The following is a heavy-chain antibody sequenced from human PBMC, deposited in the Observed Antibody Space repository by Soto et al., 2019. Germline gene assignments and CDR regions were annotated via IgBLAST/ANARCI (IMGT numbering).Heavy chain of an antibody. J-gene: IGHJ6*02. Sequence: ASVKVSCKASGYTFTSYGISWVRQAPGQGLEWMGWISAYNGNTNYAQKLQGRVTMTTDTSTSTAYMELRSLRSDDTAVYYCAANRITHYYYYGKDVWGQGTTVTVSS. V-gene: IGHV1-18*04. CDR1: GYTFTSYG. D-gene: IGHD1-20*01. CDR3: AANRITHYYYYGKDV. CDR2: ISAYNGNT.